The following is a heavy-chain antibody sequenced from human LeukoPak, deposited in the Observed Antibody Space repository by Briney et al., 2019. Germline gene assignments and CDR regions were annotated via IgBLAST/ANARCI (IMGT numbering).Heavy chain of an antibody. J-gene: IGHJ4*02. V-gene: IGHV1-69*13. CDR3: ASVLYYDFWSGYYTLDY. D-gene: IGHD3-3*01. CDR2: IIPIFGTA. Sequence: ASVKVSGKASRGTFSSYAISWERQAPGQGLEWMGGIIPIFGTANYAQKFQGRVTITADESTSTAYMELSSLRSEDTAVYYCASVLYYDFWSGYYTLDYWGQGTLVTVSS. CDR1: RGTFSSYA.